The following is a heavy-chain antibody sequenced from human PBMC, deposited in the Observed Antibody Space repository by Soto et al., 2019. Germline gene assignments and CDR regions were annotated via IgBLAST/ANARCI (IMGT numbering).Heavy chain of an antibody. D-gene: IGHD2-2*01. J-gene: IGHJ6*03. Sequence: EVQLLESGGGLVQPGGSLRLSCAGSGFTFSSYAMSWVRQAPGKGLEWVSAISGGGGSTYYADSAKGRFTISRDNSKNTLYLQMNSLRAEDTAVYYCTKGSLVVVPAANDYYYMDGWGKGTTVTVAS. V-gene: IGHV3-23*01. CDR2: ISGGGGST. CDR3: TKGSLVVVPAANDYYYMDG. CDR1: GFTFSSYA.